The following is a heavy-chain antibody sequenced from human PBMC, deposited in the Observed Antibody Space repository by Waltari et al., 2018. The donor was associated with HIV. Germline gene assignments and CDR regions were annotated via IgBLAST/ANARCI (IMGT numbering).Heavy chain of an antibody. D-gene: IGHD3-10*01. CDR2: IVYYGIET. V-gene: IGHV3-30*18. CDR1: EFKFSSYC. Sequence: QVKLVVSGWGIVRHGWAQKLSCVTAEFKFSSYCVHWVRTVPGKGPEWVAVIVYYGIETYYADSVMCLFTISKDNAKNTLSLHMDRLTLDDTALYYCAKATGRRSGPYDSWGQGTLVTVSS. J-gene: IGHJ4*02. CDR3: AKATGRRSGPYDS.